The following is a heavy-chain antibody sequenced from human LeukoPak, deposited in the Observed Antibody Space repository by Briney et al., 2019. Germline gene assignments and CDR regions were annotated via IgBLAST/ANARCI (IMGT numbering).Heavy chain of an antibody. V-gene: IGHV3-23*01. J-gene: IGHJ4*02. CDR1: GFTISSYA. Sequence: PGGSLRLSCAASGFTISSYAMRWVRQAPGKGLEWVSSISVSGGSTYYADSVKGRFSISRDKSKNTLYLQMNSLRAEDTAVYYCARLSGGAGDYWGQGTLVTVSS. CDR2: ISVSGGST. CDR3: ARLSGGAGDY. D-gene: IGHD3-10*01.